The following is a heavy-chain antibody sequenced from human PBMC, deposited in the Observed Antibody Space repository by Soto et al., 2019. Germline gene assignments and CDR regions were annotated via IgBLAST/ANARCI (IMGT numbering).Heavy chain of an antibody. D-gene: IGHD6-19*01. Sequence: ASVKVSCKASGYTFTSYAMHWVRQAPGQRLEWMGWINAGNGNTKYSQKFQGRVTITRDTSASTAYMELSSLRSEDTAVYYCARGFSSGRQNSFDPWGQGTLVTVST. J-gene: IGHJ5*02. V-gene: IGHV1-3*01. CDR2: INAGNGNT. CDR3: ARGFSSGRQNSFDP. CDR1: GYTFTSYA.